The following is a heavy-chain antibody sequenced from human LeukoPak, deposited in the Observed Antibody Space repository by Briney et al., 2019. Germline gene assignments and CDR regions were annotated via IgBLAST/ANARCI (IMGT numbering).Heavy chain of an antibody. V-gene: IGHV3-7*01. CDR1: GFTFSSYW. CDR2: IKQDGSEK. D-gene: IGHD2-21*01. Sequence: PGGSLRLSCAASGFTFSSYWMSWVRQAPGKGLEWVANIKQDGSEKYYVDSVKGRFTIPRDNAKNSLYLQMNSLRAEDTAVYYCARDGLWPGPDAFDIWGQGTMVTVSS. CDR3: ARDGLWPGPDAFDI. J-gene: IGHJ3*02.